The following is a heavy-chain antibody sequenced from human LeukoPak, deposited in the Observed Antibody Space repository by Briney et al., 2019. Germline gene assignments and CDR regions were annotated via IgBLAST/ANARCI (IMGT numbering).Heavy chain of an antibody. Sequence: SVKVSCKASGGTFSSYAISWVRQAPGQGLEWMGRIIPILGIANYAQKFQGRVTITADKSTSTAYMELISLRSEDTAVYYCARDSVVGAPNDYWGQGTLVTVSS. CDR3: ARDSVVGAPNDY. CDR1: GGTFSSYA. D-gene: IGHD1-26*01. J-gene: IGHJ4*02. V-gene: IGHV1-69*04. CDR2: IIPILGIA.